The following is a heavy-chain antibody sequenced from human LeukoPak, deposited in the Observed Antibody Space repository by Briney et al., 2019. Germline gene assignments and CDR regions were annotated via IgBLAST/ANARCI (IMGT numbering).Heavy chain of an antibody. Sequence: GGSLRLSCAVSGFSFDTYWMTWLRQAPGKGLVWVSRINPDDKSASYADSVKGRFTIARDDARKTLYLQMNSLRAEDTAVYYCLTIVETTFDAFDIWGQGTMVTVSS. CDR1: GFSFDTYW. CDR3: LTIVETTFDAFDI. V-gene: IGHV3-74*01. J-gene: IGHJ3*02. CDR2: INPDDKSA. D-gene: IGHD2/OR15-2a*01.